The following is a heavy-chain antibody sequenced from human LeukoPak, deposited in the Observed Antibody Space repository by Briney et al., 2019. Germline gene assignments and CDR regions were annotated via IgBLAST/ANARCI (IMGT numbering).Heavy chain of an antibody. D-gene: IGHD3-10*01. CDR3: ARDLHYAFDI. J-gene: IGHJ3*02. CDR1: GFTFSGYA. CDR2: IYSSDTT. Sequence: GGSLRLSCAASGFTFSGYAMNWVRQAPGKGLEWVSHIYSSDTTYADSVKGRFTISRDNAKNSLYLQMNSLRDEDTAIYYCARDLHYAFDIWGQGTMVTASS. V-gene: IGHV3-48*02.